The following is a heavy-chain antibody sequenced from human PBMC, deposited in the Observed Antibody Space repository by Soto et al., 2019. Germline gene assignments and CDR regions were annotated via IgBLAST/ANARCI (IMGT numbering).Heavy chain of an antibody. Sequence: ASVKVSCKASGYTFNGYYIHWVRQAPGQGPEWMGWINPNSGGTNSAQKFQGRVTMTRDTSISTAYMELSRLRSDDTAVYYCARGDCSTTRCYERTYYYYGMDVWGQGTTGTVSS. CDR2: INPNSGGT. J-gene: IGHJ6*02. V-gene: IGHV1-2*02. CDR1: GYTFNGYY. D-gene: IGHD2-2*01. CDR3: ARGDCSTTRCYERTYYYYGMDV.